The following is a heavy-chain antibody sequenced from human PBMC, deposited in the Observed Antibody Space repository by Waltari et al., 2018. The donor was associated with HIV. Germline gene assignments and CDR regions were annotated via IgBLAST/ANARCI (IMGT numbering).Heavy chain of an antibody. V-gene: IGHV4-39*01. D-gene: IGHD1-26*01. CDR2: IYYTGRA. J-gene: IGHJ2*01. CDR1: GGPVSSSSYF. Sequence: QLQLQESGPGLVKPSETLSLTCTVSGGPVSSSSYFWGWIRQPPGQGLEWIGRIYYTGRAYYNPSLKSRGTISVDASKNKFSLKVTSGTAADTAVYYCARHALRVGAAYWNFDLWGRGTLVTVSS. CDR3: ARHALRVGAAYWNFDL.